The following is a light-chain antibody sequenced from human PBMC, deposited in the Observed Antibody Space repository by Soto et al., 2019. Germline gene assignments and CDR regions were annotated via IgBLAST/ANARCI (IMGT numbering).Light chain of an antibody. CDR3: QQYNNWPPRHT. CDR1: QSVSSN. Sequence: SVSPGERATLSCRASQSVSSNLAWYQQKPGQPPRLLIYGASTRATAIPARFSGSGSGTEFTLTISSLQSEDFAIYYCQQYNNWPPRHTFGQGTKLEIK. CDR2: GAS. J-gene: IGKJ2*01. V-gene: IGKV3-15*01.